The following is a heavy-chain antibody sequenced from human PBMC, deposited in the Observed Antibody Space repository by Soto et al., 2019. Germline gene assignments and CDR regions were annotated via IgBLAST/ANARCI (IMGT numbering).Heavy chain of an antibody. J-gene: IGHJ6*02. D-gene: IGHD3-9*01. CDR1: GGSISSSSSY. CDR2: IYYSGST. V-gene: IGHV4-39*07. Sequence: PSETLSLTCAVSGGSISSSSSYWGWIRQPPGKGLEWIGTIYYSGSTYYNPSLESRLTISVDTSKNQFSLKLSSVTAADTAVYYCARGGILTGTTIGYYYYYGMDVWGQGTTVTVSS. CDR3: ARGGILTGTTIGYYYYYGMDV.